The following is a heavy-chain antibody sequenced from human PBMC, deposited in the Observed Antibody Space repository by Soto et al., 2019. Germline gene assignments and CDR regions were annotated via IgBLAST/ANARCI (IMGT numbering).Heavy chain of an antibody. CDR1: GFTFSSYA. J-gene: IGHJ4*02. D-gene: IGHD2-15*01. CDR3: ARDRLASVVIEGTFY. CDR2: ISGSGDST. V-gene: IGHV3-23*01. Sequence: GGSLRLSCAASGFTFSSYAMSWVRQAPGRGLEWVSSISGSGDSTYYADSVKGRFTISRDNSKNMLYLELNSLRAEDTALYYCARDRLASVVIEGTFYWGQGTLVTVSS.